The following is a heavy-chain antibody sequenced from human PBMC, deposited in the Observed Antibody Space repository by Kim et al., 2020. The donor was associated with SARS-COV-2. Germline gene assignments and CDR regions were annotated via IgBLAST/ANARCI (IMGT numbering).Heavy chain of an antibody. D-gene: IGHD3-3*01. CDR3: AGEGTIFGVLMGLDH. J-gene: IGHJ4*02. Sequence: AQKFQGRVTMTADMSTSTIYMELNSLTSEDTAVYYCAGEGTIFGVLMGLDHWGQGSLVTVSS. V-gene: IGHV1-46*01.